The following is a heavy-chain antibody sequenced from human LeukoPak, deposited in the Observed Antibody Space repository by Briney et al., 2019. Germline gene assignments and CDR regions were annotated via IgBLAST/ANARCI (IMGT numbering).Heavy chain of an antibody. Sequence: SQTLALTCAISGDSVSSNSAAGTWIRQSPSRGLEWLGRTYYRSKSYNANAVSVKSRISINPNPSKNHFTPQLNSGTPEDTAVYYCASKARRSGRYSAFDYWGQGTLVTVSS. CDR1: GDSVSSNSAA. CDR3: ASKARRSGRYSAFDY. CDR2: TYYRSKSYN. J-gene: IGHJ4*02. D-gene: IGHD1-26*01. V-gene: IGHV6-1*01.